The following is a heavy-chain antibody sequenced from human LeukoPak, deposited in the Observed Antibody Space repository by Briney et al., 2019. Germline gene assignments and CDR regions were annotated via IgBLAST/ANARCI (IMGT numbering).Heavy chain of an antibody. CDR3: ARDFRKLGGSAFDI. Sequence: GRSLRLSCAASGFTFDDYAMHLVRQAPGKGLEWVSGISWNSGSIGYADSVKGRFTISRDNSKNTLYLQMNSLRAEDTAVYYCARDFRKLGGSAFDIWGQGTMVTVSS. J-gene: IGHJ3*02. V-gene: IGHV3-9*01. D-gene: IGHD3-10*01. CDR1: GFTFDDYA. CDR2: ISWNSGSI.